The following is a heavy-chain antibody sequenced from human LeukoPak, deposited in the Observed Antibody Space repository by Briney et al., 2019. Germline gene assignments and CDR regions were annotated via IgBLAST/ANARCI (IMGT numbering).Heavy chain of an antibody. CDR3: AKNGYDFWSSYFSDY. CDR2: ISSSSSTI. V-gene: IGHV3-48*01. Sequence: PGGSLRLSCAASGFTFSSYSMNWVRQAPGKGLEWVSYISSSSSTIYYADSVKGRFTISRDNSKNTLYLQMNSLRAEDTAAYYCAKNGYDFWSSYFSDYWGQGTLVTVSS. J-gene: IGHJ4*02. D-gene: IGHD3-3*01. CDR1: GFTFSSYS.